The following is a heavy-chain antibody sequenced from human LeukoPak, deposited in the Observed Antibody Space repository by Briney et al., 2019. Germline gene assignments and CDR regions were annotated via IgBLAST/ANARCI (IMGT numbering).Heavy chain of an antibody. CDR1: GFTFSSYA. CDR3: ARGAEDGYNQGWWFDS. Sequence: PGGSLRLSCAASGFTFSSYAMYWVRQAPGKGLECVSAISSNGGSTYYAKSVKGRFTISRDNSKNTLYLQVGSLRAEDMAVYYRARGAEDGYNQGWWFDSWGQGTLVTVSS. V-gene: IGHV3-64*01. D-gene: IGHD5-24*01. J-gene: IGHJ5*01. CDR2: ISSNGGST.